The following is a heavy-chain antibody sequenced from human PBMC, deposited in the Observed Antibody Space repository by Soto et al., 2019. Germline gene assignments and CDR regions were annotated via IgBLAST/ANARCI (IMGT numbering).Heavy chain of an antibody. D-gene: IGHD1-26*01. CDR3: AKGPIGSYYEADNWFDP. J-gene: IGHJ5*02. CDR1: GFTFSSYA. V-gene: IGHV3-23*01. CDR2: ISGSGGST. Sequence: GGSLRLSCAASGFTFSSYAMSWVRQAPGKGLEWVSAISGSGGSTYYADSVKGRFTISRDNSKNTLYLQMNSLRAEDTAVYYCAKGPIGSYYEADNWFDPWGQGTLVTVSS.